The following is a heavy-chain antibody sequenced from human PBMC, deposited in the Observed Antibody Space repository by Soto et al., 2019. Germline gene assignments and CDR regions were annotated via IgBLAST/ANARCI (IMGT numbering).Heavy chain of an antibody. CDR3: ARDGDGYSYAFDF. V-gene: IGHV1-18*04. CDR2: ISAYNGNT. J-gene: IGHJ4*02. Sequence: QFQLVQSGGEVKNNGASVKVSCKASGYTFTSHGIAWVRQAPGQGLEWMGWISAYNGNTEYAQKFQGRVTMTTDTSTSTAYMELRSLRSDDTAVYYCARDGDGYSYAFDFWGQGSLVTVSS. D-gene: IGHD3-16*01. CDR1: GYTFTSHG.